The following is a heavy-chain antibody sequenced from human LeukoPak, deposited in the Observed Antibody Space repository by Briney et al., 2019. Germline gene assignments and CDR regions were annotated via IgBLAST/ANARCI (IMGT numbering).Heavy chain of an antibody. CDR2: ISYSGSRSGSST. CDR3: ATQNDFYCSGGSCYVLDPDAFDI. D-gene: IGHD2-15*01. Sequence: GGTLRLSCAASGFTFGIYGMSWVRQAPGKGLEWVSSISYSGSRSGSSTHYADSVKGRFTVSRDDSMNAMYLQMNSLRAEDTALYYCATQNDFYCSGGSCYVLDPDAFDIWGQGTMVTVSS. J-gene: IGHJ3*02. CDR1: GFTFGIYG. V-gene: IGHV3-23*01.